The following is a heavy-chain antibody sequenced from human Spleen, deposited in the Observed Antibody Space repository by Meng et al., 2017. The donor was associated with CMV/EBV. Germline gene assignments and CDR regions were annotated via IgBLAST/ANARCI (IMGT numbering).Heavy chain of an antibody. J-gene: IGHJ4*02. Sequence: GGSLRLTCATSGFTFSGSAMHWVRQASGKGLEWVGRIRSKANNYATAYAASVKGRFTISRDDSKNTAYLQMNSLRVEDTAVYFCAKDAARQYYDSSGYYFDYWGLGTLVTVSS. D-gene: IGHD3-22*01. CDR1: GFTFSGSA. V-gene: IGHV3-73*01. CDR3: AKDAARQYYDSSGYYFDY. CDR2: IRSKANNYAT.